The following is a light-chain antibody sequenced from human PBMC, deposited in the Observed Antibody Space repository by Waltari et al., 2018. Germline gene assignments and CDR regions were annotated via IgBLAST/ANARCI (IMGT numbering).Light chain of an antibody. J-gene: IGLJ2*01. CDR2: EVS. CDR3: SSYTSSSTLVV. CDR1: SSDAGGYNY. Sequence: QSVLTQPASVSGYHGQSITISSTGTSSDAGGYNYASWYQQHPGKAPKLMIYEVSNRPSGVSNRFSGSKSGNTASLTISGLQAEDEADYYCSSYTSSSTLVVFGGGTKLTVL. V-gene: IGLV2-14*01.